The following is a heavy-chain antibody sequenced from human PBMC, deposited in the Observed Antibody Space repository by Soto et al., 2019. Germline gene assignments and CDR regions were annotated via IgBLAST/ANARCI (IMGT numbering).Heavy chain of an antibody. CDR1: GFTFDDYA. Sequence: GGSLRLSCAASGFTFDDYAMHWVRQAPGKGLEWVSLISGDGGSTYYADSVKGRFTISRDNSKNSLYLQMNSLRTEDTAVYYCAKDTHGGTDYWGQGTLVTVSS. D-gene: IGHD2-15*01. CDR2: ISGDGGST. CDR3: AKDTHGGTDY. J-gene: IGHJ4*02. V-gene: IGHV3-43*02.